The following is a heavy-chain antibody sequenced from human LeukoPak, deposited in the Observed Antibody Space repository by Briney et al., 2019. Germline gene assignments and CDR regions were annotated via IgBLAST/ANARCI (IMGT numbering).Heavy chain of an antibody. Sequence: PGGSLRFSCAASGFTFSSYGMHWVRQAPGKGLEWVAVISYDGSNKYYADSVKGRFTISRDNAKNSLYLQMNSLRAEDTAVYYCARDLLVGGSGYHYWGQGTLVTVSS. J-gene: IGHJ4*02. CDR1: GFTFSSYG. V-gene: IGHV3-30*03. CDR2: ISYDGSNK. D-gene: IGHD3-22*01. CDR3: ARDLLVGGSGYHY.